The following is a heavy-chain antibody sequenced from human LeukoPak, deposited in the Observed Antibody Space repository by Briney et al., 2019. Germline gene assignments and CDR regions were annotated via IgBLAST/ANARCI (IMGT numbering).Heavy chain of an antibody. CDR2: IYYSGST. CDR3: ARATYYYDSSGYYTTDAFDI. V-gene: IGHV4-31*03. D-gene: IGHD3-22*01. Sequence: PSQTLSLTCTVSGGSISSCGYYWSWIRQHPGKGLEWIGYIYYSGSTYYNPSLKSRVTISVDTSKNQFSLKLSSVTAADTAVYYCARATYYYDSSGYYTTDAFDIWGQGTMVTVSS. CDR1: GGSISSCGYY. J-gene: IGHJ3*02.